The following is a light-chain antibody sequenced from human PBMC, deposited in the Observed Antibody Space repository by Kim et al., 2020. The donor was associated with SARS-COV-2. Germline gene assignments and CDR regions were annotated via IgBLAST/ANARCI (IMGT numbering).Light chain of an antibody. J-gene: IGLJ1*01. CDR3: QASDSSTEV. Sequence: ELTQPPSVSVSPGQTASISCSGDKLGDEYVSWFQHKPGQSPLLVIYRDSKRPSGIPERFSGSNSGNTATLTITGTQAMDEADYYCQASDSSTEVFGTGTKVTVL. V-gene: IGLV3-1*01. CDR2: RDS. CDR1: KLGDEY.